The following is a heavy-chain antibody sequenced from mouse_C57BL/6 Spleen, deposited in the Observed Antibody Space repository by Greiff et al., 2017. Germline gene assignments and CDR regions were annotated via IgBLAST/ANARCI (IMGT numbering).Heavy chain of an antibody. Sequence: VQLQQPGAELVMPGASVKLSCKASGYTFTSYWMHWVKQRPGQGLEWIGEIDPSDSYTNYNQKFKGKSTLTVDKSSSTAYMQLSSLTSEDSAVYYCARGRGRGEYYFDYWGQGTTLTVSS. CDR1: GYTFTSYW. CDR3: ARGRGRGEYYFDY. D-gene: IGHD3-3*01. J-gene: IGHJ2*01. V-gene: IGHV1-69*01. CDR2: IDPSDSYT.